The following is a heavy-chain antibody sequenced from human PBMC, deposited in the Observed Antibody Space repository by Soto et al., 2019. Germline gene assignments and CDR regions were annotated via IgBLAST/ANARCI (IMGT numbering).Heavy chain of an antibody. D-gene: IGHD3-22*01. CDR1: GGSMNTFY. CDR2: IYFRGST. CDR3: ARSSGYATPLDQ. J-gene: IGHJ4*02. V-gene: IGHV4-59*01. Sequence: PSETLSLTCTVSGGSMNTFYWNWIRQSPGKGLEWIGYIYFRGSTHYHPSLQSRVSISIDTSQNQFSLELNSVTTADTAVYYRARSSGYATPLDQWGQGTLVTVPQ.